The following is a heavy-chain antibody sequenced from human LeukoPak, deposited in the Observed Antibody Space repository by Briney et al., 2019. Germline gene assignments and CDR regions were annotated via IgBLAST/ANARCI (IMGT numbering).Heavy chain of an antibody. Sequence: PGGSLRLSCAPSGFTFSSYGMHWVRQAPGKGLEWVAFIRYDGSIIYYADSVRGRFTISRDNAKNTLYLQMNSLRAEDTAVFYCAVGATPGGLDYWGQGTLVTVSS. D-gene: IGHD4/OR15-4a*01. CDR2: IRYDGSII. V-gene: IGHV3-30*02. J-gene: IGHJ4*02. CDR1: GFTFSSYG. CDR3: AVGATPGGLDY.